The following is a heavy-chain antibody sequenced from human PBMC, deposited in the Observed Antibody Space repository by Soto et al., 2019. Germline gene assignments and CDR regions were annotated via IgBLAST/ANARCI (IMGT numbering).Heavy chain of an antibody. Sequence: RPEWMGCINAGNGDTKYSPKFQGTVTITRDTSASTAYMELSSLRSEDTAVYYCARDGCTNGVCYNHYYYYYYMAVWGKGTTVSVSS. V-gene: IGHV1-3*01. CDR3: ARDGCTNGVCYNHYYYYYYMAV. J-gene: IGHJ6*03. D-gene: IGHD2-8*01. CDR2: INAGNGDT.